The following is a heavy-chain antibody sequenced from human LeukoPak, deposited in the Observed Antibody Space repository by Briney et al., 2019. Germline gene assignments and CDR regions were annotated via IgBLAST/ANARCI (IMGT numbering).Heavy chain of an antibody. V-gene: IGHV3-74*01. CDR1: GFTFSSYW. Sequence: PGGSLRLSCAASGFTFSSYWMHWVRQAPGKGLVWVSRISSDGSSTSYADSVKGRFTISRDNAKNTLYLQMNSLRAEDTAVYYCARGTGGWPAPLDYWGQGTLVTVSS. J-gene: IGHJ4*02. D-gene: IGHD2-15*01. CDR2: ISSDGSST. CDR3: ARGTGGWPAPLDY.